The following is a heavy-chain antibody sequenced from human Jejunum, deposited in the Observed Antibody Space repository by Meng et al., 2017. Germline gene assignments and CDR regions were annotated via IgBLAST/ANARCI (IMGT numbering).Heavy chain of an antibody. CDR3: ARDHWDSSGWPEYFQH. D-gene: IGHD6-19*01. J-gene: IGHJ1*01. CDR1: GSSISSGGWY. Sequence: REPVQGLVRPSETLPLTCSVSGSSISSGGWYWGWARQPTGKGLEWIRGIYYSGYNYDHPSLKSRVTISVDTSKDQFSLKLSSVTAADTAVYYCARDHWDSSGWPEYFQHWGQGTLVTVSS. CDR2: IYYSGYN. V-gene: IGHV4-39*07.